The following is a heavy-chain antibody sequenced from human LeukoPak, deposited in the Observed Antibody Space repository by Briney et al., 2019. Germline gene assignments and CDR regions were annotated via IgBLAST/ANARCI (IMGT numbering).Heavy chain of an antibody. Sequence: SETLSLTCTVSGGSISSSSYYWGWIRQPPGKGLEWIGSIYYSGSTYYNPSLKSRVTISVDTSKNQFSLKLSSVTAADTAVYYCARGYDSKIDFDIWGQGTMVTVSS. CDR3: ARGYDSKIDFDI. V-gene: IGHV4-39*01. D-gene: IGHD4-11*01. J-gene: IGHJ3*02. CDR1: GGSISSSSYY. CDR2: IYYSGST.